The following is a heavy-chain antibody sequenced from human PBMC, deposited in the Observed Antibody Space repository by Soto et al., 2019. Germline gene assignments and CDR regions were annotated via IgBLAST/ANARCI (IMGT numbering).Heavy chain of an antibody. V-gene: IGHV1-2*02. CDR1: GYTFTGYY. Sequence: GASVKVSCKASGYTFTGYYTHWVRQAPGQGLEWMGWINPNSGGTNYAQKFQGRVTMTRDTSISTAYMELSRLRSDDTAVYYCARDPLGYCSGGSCYPNGMDVWGQGTTVTVSS. CDR2: INPNSGGT. J-gene: IGHJ6*02. D-gene: IGHD2-15*01. CDR3: ARDPLGYCSGGSCYPNGMDV.